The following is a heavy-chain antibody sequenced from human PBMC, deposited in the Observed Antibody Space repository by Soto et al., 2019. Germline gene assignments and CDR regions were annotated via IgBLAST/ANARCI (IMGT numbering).Heavy chain of an antibody. Sequence: QVQLVQSGAEVKKPGASVKVSCKASGYTFTSYGISWVRQAPGQGLEWMGWISAYNGNTNYARKLQGRVTMTTDTSTSTAYMELRSLRSDDTAVYYCARDCSLKYLRYYGMDVWGQGTTVTVSS. D-gene: IGHD2-15*01. CDR1: GYTFTSYG. V-gene: IGHV1-18*01. CDR3: ARDCSLKYLRYYGMDV. J-gene: IGHJ6*02. CDR2: ISAYNGNT.